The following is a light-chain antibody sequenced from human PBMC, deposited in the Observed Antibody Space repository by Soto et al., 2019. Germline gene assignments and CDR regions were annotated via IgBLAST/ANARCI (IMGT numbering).Light chain of an antibody. CDR3: KSYAGSIYV. CDR1: SSDVGGYKY. Sequence: QSALAQPPSASGSPGQSVTISCTGTSSDVGGYKYVSWYQQHPGKAPKLILYEVSKRPSGVPDRFSGSKSGNTASLTVSGLQAEDEADYYCKSYAGSIYVFGTGTKVT. CDR2: EVS. V-gene: IGLV2-8*01. J-gene: IGLJ1*01.